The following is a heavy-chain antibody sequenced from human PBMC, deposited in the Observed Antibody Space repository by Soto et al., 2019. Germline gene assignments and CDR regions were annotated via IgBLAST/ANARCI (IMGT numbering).Heavy chain of an antibody. D-gene: IGHD4-17*01. V-gene: IGHV4-59*01. CDR2: IYYSGST. CDR1: GGSISSYY. Sequence: SETLSLTCTVSGGSISSYYWSWIRQPPGKGLEWIGYIYYSGSTNYNPSLKSRVTISVDTPKNQFSLKLSSVTAADTAVYYCARDPTVFNPYGMDVWGQGTTVTVSS. J-gene: IGHJ6*02. CDR3: ARDPTVFNPYGMDV.